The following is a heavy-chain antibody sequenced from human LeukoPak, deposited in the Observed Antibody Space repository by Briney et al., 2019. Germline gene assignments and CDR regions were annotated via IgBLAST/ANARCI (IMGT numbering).Heavy chain of an antibody. D-gene: IGHD1-26*01. J-gene: IGHJ4*02. CDR2: IYYSGSS. CDR1: GGSISSSPHY. V-gene: IGHV4-39*01. Sequence: SETLSLTCTVSGGSISSSPHYWGWIRQPPGKGLEWIGSIYYSGSSYYIPSLKSRVIVSVDTSKNQFSLRLSSLTVADTAVYYCARQFWGGASYRFDYWGQGALVTVSS. CDR3: ARQFWGGASYRFDY.